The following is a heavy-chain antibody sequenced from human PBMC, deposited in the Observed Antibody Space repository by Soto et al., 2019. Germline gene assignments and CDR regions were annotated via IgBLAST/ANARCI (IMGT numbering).Heavy chain of an antibody. V-gene: IGHV4-31*03. J-gene: IGHJ4*02. CDR2: IYYSGTT. CDR1: GGSVSSGGYY. CDR3: ARRALPQCINGVCYKDGFWDY. D-gene: IGHD2-8*01. Sequence: SETLSLTCTVSGGSVSSGGYYWSWIRQHPGTGLEWIGYIYYSGTTYFNPSLKSRASISLDTSKNEFSPKLTSVTAADTAVYYCARRALPQCINGVCYKDGFWDYWGQGALVTVSS.